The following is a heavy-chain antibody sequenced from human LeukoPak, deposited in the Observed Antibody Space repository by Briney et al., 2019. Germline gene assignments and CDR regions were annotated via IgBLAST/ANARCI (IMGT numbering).Heavy chain of an antibody. V-gene: IGHV3-11*06. CDR1: GFTFSDYY. CDR2: ISSSSSYI. D-gene: IGHD6-19*01. CDR3: ARVSTGWYHYFDS. Sequence: GGSLRLSCAASGFTFSDYYMSWIRQAPGKGLEWVSSISSSSSYIYYADSVKGRFTISRDNAKNSLYLQMNSLRAEDTAVYYCARVSTGWYHYFDSWGQGTLVTVSS. J-gene: IGHJ4*02.